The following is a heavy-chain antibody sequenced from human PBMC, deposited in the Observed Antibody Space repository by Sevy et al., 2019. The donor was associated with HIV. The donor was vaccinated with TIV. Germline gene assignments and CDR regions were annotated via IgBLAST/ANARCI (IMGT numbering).Heavy chain of an antibody. V-gene: IGHV1-69*13. D-gene: IGHD6-13*01. J-gene: IGHJ4*02. CDR2: IIPIFGTT. CDR3: ARGSRIAAQYYFDY. CDR1: GGTFSSYA. Sequence: ASVKVSCKASGGTFSSYAISWVRQAPGQGLEWMGGIIPIFGTTNYAQKFQGRVTITADESTSTAYMELSSLRSEDTAVYYCARGSRIAAQYYFDYWGQGTLVTVSS.